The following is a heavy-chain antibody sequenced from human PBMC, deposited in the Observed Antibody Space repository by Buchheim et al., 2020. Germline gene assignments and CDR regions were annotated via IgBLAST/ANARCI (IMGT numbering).Heavy chain of an antibody. CDR2: IRNKANSYFA. CDR3: TRGGLSYYDGSGYAY. D-gene: IGHD3-22*01. CDR1: GFTFSAHY. Sequence: EVQLVESGGTLVQPGGSLRLSCAASGFTFSAHYMDWVRQAPGKGLEWVGRIRNKANSYFAEYAASVKGRFTISRDDSKSSMYLQMNSLKSEDTAVYYCTRGGLSYYDGSGYAYWGQGTL. V-gene: IGHV3-72*01. J-gene: IGHJ4*02.